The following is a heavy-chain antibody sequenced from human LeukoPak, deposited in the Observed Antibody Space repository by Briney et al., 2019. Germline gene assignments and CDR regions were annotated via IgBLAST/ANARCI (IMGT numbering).Heavy chain of an antibody. J-gene: IGHJ5*02. V-gene: IGHV4-61*02. CDR2: IYTNGNT. D-gene: IGHD3-9*01. CDR1: GGSISSGNYY. CDR3: ARAGTYYDIWTGYYPNWFDP. Sequence: SETLPLTCSVSGGSISSGNYYWTWIRQPAGKGLECIGRIYTNGNTNYNPSLKSRVTISLDTSKNQFSLKLTSVTAADTAVYYCARAGTYYDIWTGYYPNWFDPWGQGTLVTVSS.